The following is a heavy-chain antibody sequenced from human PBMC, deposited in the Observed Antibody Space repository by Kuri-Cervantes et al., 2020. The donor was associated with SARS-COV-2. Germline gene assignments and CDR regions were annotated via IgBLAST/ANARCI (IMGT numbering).Heavy chain of an antibody. Sequence: GESLKISCAASGFTFSSYAMHWVRQAPGKGLEWVALISYDGSNKYYADSVKGRFTISRDNSKNTLYLQMNSLRAEDTAVYYCAKDQWWDSSGYPGGISSHDAFDIWGQGTMVTVSS. CDR3: AKDQWWDSSGYPGGISSHDAFDI. CDR1: GFTFSSYA. J-gene: IGHJ3*02. V-gene: IGHV3-30-3*01. D-gene: IGHD3-22*01. CDR2: ISYDGSNK.